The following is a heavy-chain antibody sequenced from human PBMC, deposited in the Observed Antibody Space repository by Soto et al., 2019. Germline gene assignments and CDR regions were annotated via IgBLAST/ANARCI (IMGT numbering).Heavy chain of an antibody. CDR3: ARDRGAVTGQFFDY. Sequence: QVQLEESGGGLVKPGGSLRLSCAASGFTFSAVYMSWIRQAPNKGLEYISYISSSGTSANYADSVKGRFPISRDNAKNSLYLQMNRLRAEDTAVYYCARDRGAVTGQFFDYWGQGALVTVSS. CDR2: ISSSGTSA. J-gene: IGHJ4*02. V-gene: IGHV3-11*05. CDR1: GFTFSAVY. D-gene: IGHD6-19*01.